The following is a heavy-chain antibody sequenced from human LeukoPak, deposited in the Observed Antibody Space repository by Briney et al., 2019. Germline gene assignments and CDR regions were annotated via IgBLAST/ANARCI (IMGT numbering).Heavy chain of an antibody. CDR1: RFTFSSYG. V-gene: IGHV3-30*18. CDR2: ISYDGSIK. CDR3: AKDPFDYSNYPHTAGFDY. J-gene: IGHJ4*02. D-gene: IGHD4-11*01. Sequence: GRSLRLSCAASRFTFSSYGMHWVRQAPGKGLEWVAVISYDGSIKYYADPVKGRFTISRDNSKNTLYLQMNSLRTEDTAVYYCAKDPFDYSNYPHTAGFDYWGQGTLVTVSS.